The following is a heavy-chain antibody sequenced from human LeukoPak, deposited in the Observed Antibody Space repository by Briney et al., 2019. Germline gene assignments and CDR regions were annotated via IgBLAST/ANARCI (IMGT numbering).Heavy chain of an antibody. CDR2: INHSGST. J-gene: IGHJ4*02. CDR3: AREIVVVVAATRWFDY. D-gene: IGHD2-15*01. CDR1: GGSFSGYY. V-gene: IGHV4-34*01. Sequence: SETLSLTCAVYGGSFSGYYWSWIRQPPGKGLEWIGEINHSGSTNYNPSLKSRVTISVDTSKNQFSLKLSSVTAADTAVYYCAREIVVVVAATRWFDYWGQGTLVTVSS.